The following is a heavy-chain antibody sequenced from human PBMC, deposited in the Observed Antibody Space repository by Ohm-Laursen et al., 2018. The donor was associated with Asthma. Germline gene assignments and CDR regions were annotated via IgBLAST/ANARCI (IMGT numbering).Heavy chain of an antibody. CDR2: LHHSGKT. CDR3: ARANYDLATGYKYYFDS. Sequence: GTLSLTCTVSGGSVSSESHYWSWIRQSPGKGLEGIGYLHHSGKTNYNPSLKRRVTMSVDTSKNQFSLKLFSVTAADTAVYYCARANYDLATGYKYYFDSWGPGILVTVSS. D-gene: IGHD3-9*01. V-gene: IGHV4-61*01. CDR1: GGSVSSESHY. J-gene: IGHJ4*02.